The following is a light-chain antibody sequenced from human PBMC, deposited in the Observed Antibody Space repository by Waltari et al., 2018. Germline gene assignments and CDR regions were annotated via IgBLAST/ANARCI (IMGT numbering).Light chain of an antibody. CDR1: QDIFKY. Sequence: DIQMTQSPSSLSASLGDRVSTTCQASQDIFKYVNWYQQKPGKAPNLLISDASHLETGVPSRFSGSGSGTDFTFTISSLQPDDIATYYCQQHDNFPLTFGGGTKVEIK. CDR2: DAS. V-gene: IGKV1-33*01. J-gene: IGKJ4*01. CDR3: QQHDNFPLT.